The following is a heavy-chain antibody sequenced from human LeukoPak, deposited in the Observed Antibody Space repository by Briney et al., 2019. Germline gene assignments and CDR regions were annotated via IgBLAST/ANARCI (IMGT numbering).Heavy chain of an antibody. V-gene: IGHV1-8*01. CDR3: TTGPTEIRGVRLADPFDL. CDR1: GYTFTTYD. Sequence: ASVKVSCKASGYTFTTYDINWVRQATGQGLEWMGWMNPNNDNTGYAQKFQGRVTMTSNTSITTAFMELSNLRSEDTAVYFCTTGPTEIRGVRLADPFDLWGQGTMVTVSS. CDR2: MNPNNDNT. D-gene: IGHD3-10*01. J-gene: IGHJ3*01.